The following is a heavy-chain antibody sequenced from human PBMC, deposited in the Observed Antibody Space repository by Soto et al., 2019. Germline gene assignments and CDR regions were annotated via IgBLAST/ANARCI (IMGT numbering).Heavy chain of an antibody. V-gene: IGHV3-30*18. CDR1: GFTFSSYG. CDR3: AKDSYDSSGWKYYYYYGMDV. J-gene: IGHJ6*02. CDR2: ISYDGSNK. Sequence: QVQLVESGGGVVQPGRSLRLSCAASGFTFSSYGMHWVRQAPGKGLEWVAVISYDGSNKYYADSVKGRFTISRDNSKNTLYLQMNSLRAEDTAVYYCAKDSYDSSGWKYYYYYGMDVWGQGTTVTVSS. D-gene: IGHD6-19*01.